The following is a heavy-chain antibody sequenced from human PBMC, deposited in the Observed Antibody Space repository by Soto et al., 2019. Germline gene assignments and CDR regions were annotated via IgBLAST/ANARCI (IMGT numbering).Heavy chain of an antibody. CDR2: ISGRGGST. J-gene: IGHJ6*02. Sequence: EVQLLESGGGVVQPGGSLRLSCADSGFTFSSYAMSWVRQAPGKGLEWVSSISGRGGSTYYADSVKGRFTISRDNSKNTLYLQMNCLRAEHTAVYYCAKWSAPPYYYGMDVWGQGTTVTVSS. CDR3: AKWSAPPYYYGMDV. V-gene: IGHV3-23*01. D-gene: IGHD3-3*01. CDR1: GFTFSSYA.